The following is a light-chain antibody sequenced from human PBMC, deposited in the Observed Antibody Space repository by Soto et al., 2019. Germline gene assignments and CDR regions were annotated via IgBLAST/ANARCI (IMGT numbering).Light chain of an antibody. V-gene: IGKV3-11*01. CDR2: DAS. Sequence: EIVLTQSPATLSLSPGERATLSCRASQSVSNYLAWYQQKPCQAPRLLIYDASNRATGIPDTFSGSGSGTDCTLTISSLEPEDVAVYYCQQRSDWPPLTCGGGTKVEIK. J-gene: IGKJ4*02. CDR3: QQRSDWPPLT. CDR1: QSVSNY.